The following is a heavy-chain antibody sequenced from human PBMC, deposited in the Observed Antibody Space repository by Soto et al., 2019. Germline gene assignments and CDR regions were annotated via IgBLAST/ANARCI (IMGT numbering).Heavy chain of an antibody. CDR1: GYTFTNYA. CDR3: ARVSGYYLPDY. Sequence: QVQLVQSGAEAKKPGASVKVSCKASGYTFTNYATHWVRQAPGQRLEWMGWINAGNGNTKYSQKFQGRVTITRDTSASTAYMEQSSLRSEDTAVYYCARVSGYYLPDYWGQGTLVTVSS. J-gene: IGHJ4*02. V-gene: IGHV1-3*01. D-gene: IGHD5-12*01. CDR2: INAGNGNT.